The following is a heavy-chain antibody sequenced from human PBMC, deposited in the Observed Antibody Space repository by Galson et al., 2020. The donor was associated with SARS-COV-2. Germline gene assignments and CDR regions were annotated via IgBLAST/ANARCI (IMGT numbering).Heavy chain of an antibody. J-gene: IGHJ5*02. V-gene: IGHV4-4*07. CDR1: GGSISSYY. CDR3: ARGGLRFGELFLTGGFDP. D-gene: IGHD3-10*01. Sequence: ASETLSLTCTVSGGSISSYYWSWIRQPAGKGLEWIGRIYTSGSTNYNPSLKSRVTMSVDTSKNQFSLKLSSVTAADTAVYYCARGGLRFGELFLTGGFDPWGQGTLVTVSS. CDR2: IYTSGST.